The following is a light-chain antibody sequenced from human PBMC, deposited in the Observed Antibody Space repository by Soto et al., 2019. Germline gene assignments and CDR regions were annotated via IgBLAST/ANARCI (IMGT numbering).Light chain of an antibody. Sequence: SALTQPPSAYGSPGQSVTISCTGTSSDVGGYNYVSWYQQHPGKAPKLMIYEVSKRPSGVPDRFSGSKSGNTASLTVSGLQAEDEADYYCSSYAGSNNVFGTGTKVT. J-gene: IGLJ1*01. CDR3: SSYAGSNNV. V-gene: IGLV2-8*01. CDR1: SSDVGGYNY. CDR2: EVS.